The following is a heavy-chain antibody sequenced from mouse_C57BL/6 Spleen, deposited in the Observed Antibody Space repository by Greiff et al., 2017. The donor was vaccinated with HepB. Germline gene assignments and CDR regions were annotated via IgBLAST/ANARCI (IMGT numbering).Heavy chain of an antibody. Sequence: QVQLQQSGAELARPGASVKLSCKASGYTFTSYGISWVKQRTGQGLEWIGEIYTRSGNTYYNEKFKGKATLTADKSSSTAYIELRRLTSEDSAVYFCARVGTGTLYFDYWGQGTTLTVSS. CDR1: GYTFTSYG. V-gene: IGHV1-81*01. D-gene: IGHD4-1*01. CDR3: ARVGTGTLYFDY. J-gene: IGHJ2*01. CDR2: IYTRSGNT.